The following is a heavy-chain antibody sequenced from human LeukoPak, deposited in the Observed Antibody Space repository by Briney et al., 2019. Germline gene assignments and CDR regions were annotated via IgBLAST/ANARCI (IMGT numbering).Heavy chain of an antibody. Sequence: GGSLRLSCGASGFTFSTHGMIWVRQAPGKGLEWVSYISPRSATIYYADSVKGRFTISRDDARNSLFLQMHSLRAGDTAVYYSARVRGPTLTTWYFDLWGRGTLVTVSS. CDR1: GFTFSTHG. D-gene: IGHD4-17*01. CDR2: ISPRSATI. J-gene: IGHJ2*01. CDR3: ARVRGPTLTTWYFDL. V-gene: IGHV3-48*01.